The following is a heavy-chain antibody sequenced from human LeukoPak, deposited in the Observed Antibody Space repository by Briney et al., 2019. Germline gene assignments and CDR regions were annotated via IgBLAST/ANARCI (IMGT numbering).Heavy chain of an antibody. CDR1: GFTFGSYN. V-gene: IGHV3-48*04. CDR2: ISSSGSTI. CDR3: VRSFGSSCY. J-gene: IGHJ4*02. Sequence: GGSLRLSCAASGFTFGSYNMNWVRQAPGKGLEWVSYISSSGSTIYYADSVQGRFTISRDNAKNSLYLQMNSLRAEDTAVYYCVRSFGSSCYWGQGTLVTVSS. D-gene: IGHD3-10*01.